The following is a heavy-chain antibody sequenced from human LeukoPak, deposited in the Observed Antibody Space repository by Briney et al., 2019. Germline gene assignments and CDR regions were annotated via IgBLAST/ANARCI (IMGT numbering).Heavy chain of an antibody. D-gene: IGHD3-10*01. CDR3: VTDGGQLPYYFTY. J-gene: IGHJ1*01. V-gene: IGHV3-15*01. Sequence: GGSLRLSCAASGFTFPDSWMHWVRQAPGKGLEWVGRIKNRNHGRTTDYTAPVKGRFTISRDDSRDTVYLQMNSLKTDDTAVYYCVTDGGQLPYYFTYWGQGTLVTVSS. CDR2: IKNRNHGRTT. CDR1: GFTFPDSW.